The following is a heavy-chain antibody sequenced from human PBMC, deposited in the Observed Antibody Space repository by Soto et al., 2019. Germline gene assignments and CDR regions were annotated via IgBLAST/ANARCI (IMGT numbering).Heavy chain of an antibody. CDR3: ARGPQGDVRFLESPWVLYFDY. D-gene: IGHD3-3*01. CDR1: GGTFSSYA. J-gene: IGHJ4*02. Sequence: ASVKVSCKASGGTFSSYAISWVRQAPGQGLEWMGGIIPIFGTANYAQKFQGRVTITADESTSTAYMELSSLRSEDTAVYYCARGPQGDVRFLESPWVLYFDYWGQGTLVTVSS. CDR2: IIPIFGTA. V-gene: IGHV1-69*13.